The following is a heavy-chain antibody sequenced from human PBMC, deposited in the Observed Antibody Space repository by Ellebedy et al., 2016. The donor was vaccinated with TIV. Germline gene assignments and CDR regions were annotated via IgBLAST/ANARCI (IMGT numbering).Heavy chain of an antibody. D-gene: IGHD3-10*01. CDR3: ARDRPLWFGELGWAFDI. J-gene: IGHJ3*02. V-gene: IGHV1-69*05. CDR1: GGTFSSYA. Sequence: SVKVSCXASGGTFSSYAISWVRQAPGQGLEWMGGIIPIFGTANYAQKLQGRVTMTTDTSTSTAYMELRSLRSDDTAVYYCARDRPLWFGELGWAFDIWGQGTMVTVSS. CDR2: IIPIFGTA.